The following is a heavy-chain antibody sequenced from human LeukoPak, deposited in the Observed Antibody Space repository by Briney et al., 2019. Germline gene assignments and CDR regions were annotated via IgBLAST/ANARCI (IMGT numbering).Heavy chain of an antibody. CDR3: ARVETLAVFVGAFDI. V-gene: IGHV4-34*01. CDR1: GGSFSGYY. CDR2: INHSGST. D-gene: IGHD6-19*01. Sequence: SETLSFTCAVYGGSFSGYYWSWIRQPPGKGLEWIGEINHSGSTNYNPSLKSRVTISVDTSKNQFSLKLSSVTAADTAVYYCARVETLAVFVGAFDIWGQGTMVTVSS. J-gene: IGHJ3*02.